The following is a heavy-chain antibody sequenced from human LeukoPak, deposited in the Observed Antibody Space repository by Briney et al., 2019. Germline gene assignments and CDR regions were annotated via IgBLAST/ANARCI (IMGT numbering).Heavy chain of an antibody. J-gene: IGHJ5*02. CDR2: ISWNSGSI. Sequence: PGGSLRLSCAASGFTFDDYAMHWVRQAPGKGLEWASGISWNSGSIGYADSVKGRFTISRDNAKNSLYLQMNSLRAEDTALYYCAKDGGGYNNWFDPWGQGTLVTVSS. CDR1: GFTFDDYA. CDR3: AKDGGGYNNWFDP. V-gene: IGHV3-9*01. D-gene: IGHD3-16*01.